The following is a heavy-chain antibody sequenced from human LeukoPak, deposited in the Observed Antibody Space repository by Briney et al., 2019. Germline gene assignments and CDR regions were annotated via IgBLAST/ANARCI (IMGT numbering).Heavy chain of an antibody. Sequence: PSETLSFTCTVSGGSISSSSYYWGWIRQPPGKGLEWIGSIYYSGSTYYNPSLKSRVTISVDTSKNQFSLKLSSVTAADTAVYYCARHVGYSNYFDYWGQGTLVTVSS. J-gene: IGHJ4*02. D-gene: IGHD4-11*01. V-gene: IGHV4-39*01. CDR3: ARHVGYSNYFDY. CDR2: IYYSGST. CDR1: GGSISSSSYY.